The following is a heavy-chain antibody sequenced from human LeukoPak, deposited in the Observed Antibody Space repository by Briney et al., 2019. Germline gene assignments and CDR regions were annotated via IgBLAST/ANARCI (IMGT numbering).Heavy chain of an antibody. CDR2: ISASDNNT. CDR1: GFTFSSYA. CDR3: VKDHWGSYYSLFDS. V-gene: IGHV3-23*01. J-gene: IGHJ4*02. D-gene: IGHD1-26*01. Sequence: GGSLRLSCAASGFTFSSYAMSWDRRAPGKGLEWVSAISASDNNTYYADSVKGRFTISRDNSKNTLSLQMNSLRAEDTALYYCVKDHWGSYYSLFDSWGQGTLVTVSS.